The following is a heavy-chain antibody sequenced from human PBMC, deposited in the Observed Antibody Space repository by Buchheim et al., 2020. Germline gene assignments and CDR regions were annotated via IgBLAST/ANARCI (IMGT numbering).Heavy chain of an antibody. CDR2: INHSGST. D-gene: IGHD4-11*01. Sequence: QVQLQQWGAGLLKPSETLSLTCAVYGGSFSGYYWSWIRQPPGKGLEWIGEINHSGSTNYNPSLKSRVTISVDTSKNQFSLKLSSVTAADTAVYYCARRYGDDSYHLGYWGQGTL. J-gene: IGHJ4*02. CDR3: ARRYGDDSYHLGY. CDR1: GGSFSGYY. V-gene: IGHV4-34*01.